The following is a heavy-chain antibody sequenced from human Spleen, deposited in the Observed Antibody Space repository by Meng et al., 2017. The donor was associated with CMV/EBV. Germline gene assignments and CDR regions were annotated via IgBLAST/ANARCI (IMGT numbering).Heavy chain of an antibody. J-gene: IGHJ6*02. Sequence: ASVKVSCKASGYTFNTYGITWVQQAPGKGLEWMGFVDSEDGETTYAEKFQGRVTITADTSSDTAYMELNSLRSEDTAVYYCATPRRGLRHFDWPYAMDVWGQGTTVTVSS. D-gene: IGHD3-9*01. V-gene: IGHV1-69-2*01. CDR2: VDSEDGET. CDR1: GYTFNTYG. CDR3: ATPRRGLRHFDWPYAMDV.